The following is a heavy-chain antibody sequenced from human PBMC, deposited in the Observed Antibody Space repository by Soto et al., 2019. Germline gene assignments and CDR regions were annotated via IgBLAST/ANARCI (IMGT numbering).Heavy chain of an antibody. CDR2: IWYDGSNK. Sequence: GGSLRLSCAASGFTFSSYGMHWVRQAPGKGLEWVAVIWYDGSNKYYADSVKGRFTISRDNSKNTLYLQMNSLRAEDTAVYYCASTRIAARPSHHYYGMDVWGQGTTVTVSS. V-gene: IGHV3-33*01. J-gene: IGHJ6*02. D-gene: IGHD6-6*01. CDR1: GFTFSSYG. CDR3: ASTRIAARPSHHYYGMDV.